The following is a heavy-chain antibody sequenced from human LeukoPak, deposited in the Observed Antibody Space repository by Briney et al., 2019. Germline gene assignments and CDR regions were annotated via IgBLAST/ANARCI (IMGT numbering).Heavy chain of an antibody. CDR2: IGGGGGST. V-gene: IGHV3-23*01. D-gene: IGHD1-1*01. J-gene: IGHJ4*02. Sequence: GGSLRLSCAASGFTFSSYAMTWVRQAPGKGLDWISAIGGGGGSTYYADSVQGRFTISRDNSKNTLYLQMNSLRAEDTALYYCANEVRPNDYWGQGTLVTVSS. CDR1: GFTFSSYA. CDR3: ANEVRPNDY.